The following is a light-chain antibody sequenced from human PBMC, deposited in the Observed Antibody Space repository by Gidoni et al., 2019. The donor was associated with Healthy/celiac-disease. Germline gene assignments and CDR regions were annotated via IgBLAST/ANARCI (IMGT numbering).Light chain of an antibody. CDR1: SPNIGAGYD. Sequence: QSVLTQPPSVSAAPGPSVTISCTGSSPNIGAGYDVHWYQQLPGTAPTLPIYGNSNRPSGVPDRFSGSESGTSASLAITGRQAEDEADYYCQSYDSSLSGSDVVFGGGTKLT. CDR2: GNS. J-gene: IGLJ2*01. CDR3: QSYDSSLSGSDVV. V-gene: IGLV1-40*01.